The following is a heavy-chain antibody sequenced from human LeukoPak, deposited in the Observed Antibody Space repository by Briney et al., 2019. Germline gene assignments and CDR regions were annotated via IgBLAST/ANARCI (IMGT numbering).Heavy chain of an antibody. CDR3: ARDRGDGYNYFDY. V-gene: IGHV3-30-3*01. D-gene: IGHD5-24*01. J-gene: IGHJ4*02. CDR2: ISYDGSNK. Sequence: GGSLRLSCAASGFTFSSYAMHWVRQAPGKGLEWVAVISYDGSNKYYADSVTGRFTISRDNSKNTLYLQMNSLRAEDTAVYYCARDRGDGYNYFDYWGQGTLVTVSS. CDR1: GFTFSSYA.